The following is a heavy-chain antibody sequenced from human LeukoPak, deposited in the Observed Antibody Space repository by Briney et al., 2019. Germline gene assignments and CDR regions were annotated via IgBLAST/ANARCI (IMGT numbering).Heavy chain of an antibody. V-gene: IGHV4-59*01. Sequence: NPSETLSLTRTVSGGSISSYYWSWIRQPPGKGLEWIGYTHYSGSTNYNPSLKSRVTISVDTSKNQFSLRLSSVTAADTAVYYCARGSGWYYYWGQGTQVTVSS. CDR3: ARGSGWYYY. CDR1: GGSISSYY. D-gene: IGHD6-19*01. J-gene: IGHJ4*02. CDR2: THYSGST.